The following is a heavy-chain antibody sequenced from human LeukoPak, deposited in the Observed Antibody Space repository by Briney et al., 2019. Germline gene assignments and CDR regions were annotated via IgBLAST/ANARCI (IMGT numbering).Heavy chain of an antibody. D-gene: IGHD1-1*01. CDR1: GDSVSTYSAG. CDR2: TDYRSKLYN. CDR3: ARGTGSDWYFDL. V-gene: IGHV6-1*01. Sequence: SQTLSLTCAISGDSVSTYSAGWNWLRQSPSRGLAWLGRTDYRSKLYNDYAVSVKSRIPINPDTSKNQFSLQLNSVTPEDTAVYYCARGTGSDWYFDLWGRGTLVTVSS. J-gene: IGHJ2*01.